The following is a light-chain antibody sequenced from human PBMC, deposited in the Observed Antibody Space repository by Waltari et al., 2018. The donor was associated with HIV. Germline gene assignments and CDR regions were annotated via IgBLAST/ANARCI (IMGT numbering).Light chain of an antibody. Sequence: DIQMTQSPSNLSASVGGRVSITCRACQCISSSLACSQQKPGKVPKLLIYKASTLERGGPSRFSGSVSGTQLTLSICSLQPDDLPTYYCQQYGRSRTFGQGTKVDIK. CDR2: KAS. CDR3: QQYGRSRT. V-gene: IGKV1-5*03. J-gene: IGKJ1*01. CDR1: QCISSS.